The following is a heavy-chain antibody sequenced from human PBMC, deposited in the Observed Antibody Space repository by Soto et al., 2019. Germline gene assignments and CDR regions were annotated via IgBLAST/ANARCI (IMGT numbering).Heavy chain of an antibody. V-gene: IGHV4-39*01. CDR1: GGSISSSSYY. D-gene: IGHD3-9*01. CDR2: IYYSGST. Sequence: SETLSLTCTVSGGSISSSSYYWGWIRQPPGKGLEWIGSIYYSGSTYYNPSLKSRVTISVDTSKNQFSLKLSSVTAADTAVYYCARRESYYDILTGYYKSSAFDIWGQGTMVTVSS. J-gene: IGHJ3*02. CDR3: ARRESYYDILTGYYKSSAFDI.